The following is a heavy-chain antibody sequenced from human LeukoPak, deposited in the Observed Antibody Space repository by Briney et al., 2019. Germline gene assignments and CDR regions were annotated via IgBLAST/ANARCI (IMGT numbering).Heavy chain of an antibody. CDR2: ISVSGNT. J-gene: IGHJ4*02. CDR1: GFTVSSNS. D-gene: IGHD2-15*01. V-gene: IGHV3-53*01. CDR3: AKAPVTTCSGAYCYPFDY. Sequence: GGSLRLSCTVSGFTVSSNSMSWVRQGPGKGLEWVSAISVSGNTYHADSVKGRFTISRDSSKNTLYLQMNSLRAGDAAVYYCAKAPVTTCSGAYCYPFDYWSRGTLVTVSS.